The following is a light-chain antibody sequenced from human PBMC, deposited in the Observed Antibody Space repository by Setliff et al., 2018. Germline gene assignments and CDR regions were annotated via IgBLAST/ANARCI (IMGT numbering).Light chain of an antibody. CDR2: EVS. Sequence: LTQPPSASGSPGQSVTISCTGTSSDVGGYNYVSWYQQHPGKAPKLMIYEVSKRPSGVPDRFSGSKSGNTASLTVSGLQAEDEADYYCSSYAGSNNFVVGTGTKV. J-gene: IGLJ1*01. CDR1: SSDVGGYNY. CDR3: SSYAGSNNFV. V-gene: IGLV2-8*01.